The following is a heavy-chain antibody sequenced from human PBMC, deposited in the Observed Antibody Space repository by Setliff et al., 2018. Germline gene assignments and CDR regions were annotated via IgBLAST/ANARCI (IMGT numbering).Heavy chain of an antibody. J-gene: IGHJ5*02. V-gene: IGHV3-23*01. CDR2: GSTGNT. D-gene: IGHD4-17*01. CDR1: GFSFSDYA. Sequence: GGSLRLSCAASGFSFSDYAMSWVRQAPRKGLEWVSGGSTGNTYYADSVKGRFTISRDNSRNTLYLQMNSLRAEDTASYYCARDPNGDYVGAFDPWGQGILVTVSS. CDR3: ARDPNGDYVGAFDP.